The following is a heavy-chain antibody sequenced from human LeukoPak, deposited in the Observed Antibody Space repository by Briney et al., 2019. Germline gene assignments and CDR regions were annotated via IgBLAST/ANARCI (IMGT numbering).Heavy chain of an antibody. J-gene: IGHJ4*02. CDR3: ARDSAQIFDY. V-gene: IGHV4-59*01. Sequence: SETLSLTCTVSGGSISSYYWSWIRQPPGKGLEWIGYFYHSGSTNYNPSLKSRVTISVDTSKNQFSLKLSSVTAADTAVYYCARDSAQIFDYWGQGTLVTVSS. CDR1: GGSISSYY. CDR2: FYHSGST.